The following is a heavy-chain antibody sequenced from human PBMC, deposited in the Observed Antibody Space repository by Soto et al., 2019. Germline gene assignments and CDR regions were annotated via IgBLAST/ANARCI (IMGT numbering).Heavy chain of an antibody. CDR3: APDPAAVHPSGWFDP. CDR2: INHSGST. CDR1: GGSFSGYY. J-gene: IGHJ5*02. V-gene: IGHV4-34*01. Sequence: QVQLQQWGAGLLKPSETLSLTCAVYGGSFSGYYWSWIRQPPGKGLEWIGEINHSGSTNYNPSLKSRVTISVDTSKNQFSLKLSSVTAADTAVYYCAPDPAAVHPSGWFDPWGQGTLVTVSS. D-gene: IGHD6-13*01.